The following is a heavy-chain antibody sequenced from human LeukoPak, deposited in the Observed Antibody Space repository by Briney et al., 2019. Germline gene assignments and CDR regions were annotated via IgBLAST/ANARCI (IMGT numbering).Heavy chain of an antibody. D-gene: IGHD6-6*01. J-gene: IGHJ4*02. CDR2: IIPIFGTA. CDR1: GGTFSSYV. V-gene: IGHV1-69*05. CDR3: AAPYSSSSRAFDY. Sequence: GASVKVSCKASGGTFSSYVISWVRQAPGQRLEWMGGIIPIFGTANYAQKFQGRVTITTDESTSTAYMELSSLRSEDTAVYYCAAPYSSSSRAFDYWGQGTLVTVSS.